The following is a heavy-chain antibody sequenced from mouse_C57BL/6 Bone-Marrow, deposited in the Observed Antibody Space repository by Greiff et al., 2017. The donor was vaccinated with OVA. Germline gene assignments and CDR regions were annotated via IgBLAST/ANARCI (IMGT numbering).Heavy chain of an antibody. D-gene: IGHD2-3*01. CDR2: IYPRSGNT. CDR1: GYTFTSYG. CDR3: ARWGYYPHWYFDV. J-gene: IGHJ1*03. Sequence: VKLVESGAELARPGASVKLSCKASGYTFTSYGISWVKQRTGQGLEWIGEIYPRSGNTYYNEKFKGKATLTADKSSSTAYMELRSLTSEDSAVYFCARWGYYPHWYFDVWGTGTTVTVSS. V-gene: IGHV1-81*01.